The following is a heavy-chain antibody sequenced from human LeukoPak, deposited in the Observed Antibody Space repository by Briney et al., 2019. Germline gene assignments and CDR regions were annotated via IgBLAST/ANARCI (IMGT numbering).Heavy chain of an antibody. CDR1: GGSIGSYY. V-gene: IGHV4-59*01. D-gene: IGHD3-22*01. Sequence: SETLSLTCTVSGGSIGSYYWSWIRQPPGKGLEWIGYIYYSGSTNYNPSLKSRVTISVDTSKNQFSLKPSSVTAADTAVYYCARGIFNYYDSSGYYDFYYYYYMDVWGKGTTVTVSS. CDR2: IYYSGST. J-gene: IGHJ6*03. CDR3: ARGIFNYYDSSGYYDFYYYYYMDV.